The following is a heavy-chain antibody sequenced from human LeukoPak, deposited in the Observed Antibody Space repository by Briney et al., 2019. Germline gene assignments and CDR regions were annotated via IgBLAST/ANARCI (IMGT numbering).Heavy chain of an antibody. CDR2: TYYRSKWYN. CDR1: GDSISSNIPA. CDR3: ARYGHDYAWDY. Sequence: SQTLSLTFGISGDSISSNIPAWNWIRQSPSRGLEWLGRTYYRSKWYNDHAVSVKSRITINPDTSKNQFSLQLNSVTAADTAVYYCARYGHDYAWDYWGQGTLVTVSS. J-gene: IGHJ4*02. V-gene: IGHV6-1*01. D-gene: IGHD4-17*01.